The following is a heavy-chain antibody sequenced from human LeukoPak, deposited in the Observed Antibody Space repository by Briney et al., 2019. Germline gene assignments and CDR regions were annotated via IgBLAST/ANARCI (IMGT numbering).Heavy chain of an antibody. Sequence: GGSLRLSCAASGFTFSSYSMNWVRQAPGKGLEWVSYISSSSTIYYADSVKGRFTISRDNAKNSLYLQMNSLRAEDTAVYYCAREKYSSSWYNWFDPWGQGTLVTVSS. V-gene: IGHV3-48*01. CDR1: GFTFSSYS. D-gene: IGHD6-13*01. J-gene: IGHJ5*02. CDR2: ISSSSTI. CDR3: AREKYSSSWYNWFDP.